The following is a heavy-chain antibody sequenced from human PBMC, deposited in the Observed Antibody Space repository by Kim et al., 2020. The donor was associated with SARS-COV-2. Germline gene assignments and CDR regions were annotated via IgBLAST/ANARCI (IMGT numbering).Heavy chain of an antibody. CDR3: AKCRSYSSRSEGFDY. J-gene: IGHJ4*02. D-gene: IGHD6-13*01. V-gene: IGHV3-23*01. Sequence: GGSLRLSCAASGFSSSSYAMSWVRQAPGKGLEWVSVISGSGGSTYYADSVKGRFTISRDNSKNTLYLQMNSLRAEDTAVYYCAKCRSYSSRSEGFDYWGQGTLVTVSS. CDR1: GFSSSSYA. CDR2: ISGSGGST.